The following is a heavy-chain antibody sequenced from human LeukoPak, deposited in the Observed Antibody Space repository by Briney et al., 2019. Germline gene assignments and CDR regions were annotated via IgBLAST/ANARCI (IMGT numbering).Heavy chain of an antibody. CDR1: GFTFDDYG. V-gene: IGHV3-20*04. CDR2: INWNGGST. J-gene: IGHJ4*02. Sequence: GGSLRLSCAASGFTFDDYGMSWVRQAPGKGLEWVFGINWNGGSTGYADSVKGRFTISRDNAKNSLYLQMNSLRAEDTALYYCARALGYCSSTSCPFDYWGQGTPVTVSS. D-gene: IGHD2-2*01. CDR3: ARALGYCSSTSCPFDY.